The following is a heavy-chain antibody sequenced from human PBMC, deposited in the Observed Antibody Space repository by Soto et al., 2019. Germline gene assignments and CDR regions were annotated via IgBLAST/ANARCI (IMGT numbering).Heavy chain of an antibody. D-gene: IGHD3-16*02. CDR2: IDPRTGTSGTS. CDR1: GYTFAHYY. CDR3: ARLSRITFIVD. J-gene: IGHJ4*02. Sequence: QVQLVQSGVEVKGPGTSVTLSCQTSGYTFAHYYIHWVRQAPGQGLEYMGIIDPRTGTSGTSTSPQSVQGRLSITSDASTSTVYMELSNLRSDDTATYYCARLSRITFIVDWGQGTLVTVSS. V-gene: IGHV1-46*04.